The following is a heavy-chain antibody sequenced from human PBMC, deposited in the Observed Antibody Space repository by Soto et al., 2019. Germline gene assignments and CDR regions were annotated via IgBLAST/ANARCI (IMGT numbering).Heavy chain of an antibody. Sequence: SLTCAICGDSVSNNGATWNWIRQSPSRGLEWLGRAYYRSRWQYDYAPSVRSRITINPDTSKNQFSLQLSSVTPEDTALYYCARDPPDFNSGFDSWGQGSLVTVSS. D-gene: IGHD6-19*01. CDR2: AYYRSRWQY. CDR3: ARDPPDFNSGFDS. J-gene: IGHJ4*02. CDR1: GDSVSNNGAT. V-gene: IGHV6-1*01.